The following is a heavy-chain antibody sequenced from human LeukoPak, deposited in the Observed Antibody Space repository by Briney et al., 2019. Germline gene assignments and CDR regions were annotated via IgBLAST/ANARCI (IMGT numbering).Heavy chain of an antibody. J-gene: IGHJ4*02. CDR1: GGSIISSSDY. D-gene: IGHD1-26*01. CDR3: TRRTGSRSN. V-gene: IGHV4-39*01. CDR2: IYYTGST. Sequence: SETLSLTCTVSGGSIISSSDYWGWIRQPPGKGLEWIAAIYYTGSTYHNPSLRSRVTISVDTSKNQFSLRLTSVTAADTAVYYCTRRTGSRSNWGQGTLVTVDS.